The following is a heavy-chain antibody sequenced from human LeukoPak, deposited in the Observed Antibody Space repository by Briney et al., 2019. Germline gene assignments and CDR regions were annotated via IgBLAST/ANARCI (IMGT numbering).Heavy chain of an antibody. CDR2: ISGSGGST. J-gene: IGHJ3*02. CDR3: AKDRFLEWLLHPLDI. D-gene: IGHD3-3*01. V-gene: IGHV3-23*01. Sequence: GGSLRLSCAASGFTFSSYAMSWVRQAPGKGLEWVSAISGSGGSTYYADSVKGRFTISRDNSKNTLYLQMNSLRAEDAAVYCCAKDRFLEWLLHPLDIWGQGTMVTVSS. CDR1: GFTFSSYA.